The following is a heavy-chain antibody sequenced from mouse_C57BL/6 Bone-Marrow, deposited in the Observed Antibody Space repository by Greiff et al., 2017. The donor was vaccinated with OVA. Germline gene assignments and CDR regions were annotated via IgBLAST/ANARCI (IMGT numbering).Heavy chain of an antibody. Sequence: EVKLQESGGGLVQPGGSLKLSCAASGFTFSDYYMYWVRQTPEKRLEWVAYISNGGGSTYYPDTVKGRFTISRDNAKNTLFLHMSRLKSKDTAMYNCARHIYYEYDAVHYYAMDYWGQGTSVTVSS. V-gene: IGHV5-12*01. CDR1: GFTFSDYY. CDR2: ISNGGGST. J-gene: IGHJ4*01. CDR3: ARHIYYEYDAVHYYAMDY. D-gene: IGHD2-4*01.